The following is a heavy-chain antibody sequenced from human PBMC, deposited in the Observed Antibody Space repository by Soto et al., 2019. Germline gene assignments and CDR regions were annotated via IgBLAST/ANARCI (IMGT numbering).Heavy chain of an antibody. CDR3: AKDPGIAVAGADAHGDWYFDL. D-gene: IGHD6-19*01. Sequence: EVQLVESGGGLVQPGRSLRLSCAASGFTFDDYAMHWVRQAPGKGLDGVSGISWNSGSIGYADSVKGRFTISRDNAKNSLYLQMNSLRVEDTALYYCAKDPGIAVAGADAHGDWYFDLWGRGTLVTVSS. CDR1: GFTFDDYA. CDR2: ISWNSGSI. V-gene: IGHV3-9*01. J-gene: IGHJ2*01.